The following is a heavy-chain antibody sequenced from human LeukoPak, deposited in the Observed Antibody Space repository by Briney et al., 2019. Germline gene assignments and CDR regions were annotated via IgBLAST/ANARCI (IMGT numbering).Heavy chain of an antibody. V-gene: IGHV3-30*02. CDR2: IRPDGSYK. D-gene: IGHD2-2*02. CDR1: GFTFSNYG. Sequence: GGSLRLSCAASGFTFSNYGMHWVRQAPGKGLEWVAFIRPDGSYKYSADSVKGRFTISRDNSKNTLYLQMNSLRAEDTGVYYCAKDVVVVPSAIRGFDYWGQGTLVTVSS. J-gene: IGHJ4*02. CDR3: AKDVVVVPSAIRGFDY.